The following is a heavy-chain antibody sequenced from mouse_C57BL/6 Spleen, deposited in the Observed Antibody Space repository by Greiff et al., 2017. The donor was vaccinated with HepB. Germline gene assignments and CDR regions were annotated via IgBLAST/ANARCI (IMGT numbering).Heavy chain of an antibody. Sequence: EVQLVESGGGLVKPGGSLKLSCAASGFTFSSYAMSWVRQTPEKRLEWVATISDGGSYTYYPDNVKGRFTISRDNAKNNLYLQMSHLKSEDTAMYYCARGHYYYGSREDLAMDYWGQGTSVTVSS. V-gene: IGHV5-4*01. CDR2: ISDGGSYT. D-gene: IGHD1-1*01. CDR3: ARGHYYYGSREDLAMDY. CDR1: GFTFSSYA. J-gene: IGHJ4*01.